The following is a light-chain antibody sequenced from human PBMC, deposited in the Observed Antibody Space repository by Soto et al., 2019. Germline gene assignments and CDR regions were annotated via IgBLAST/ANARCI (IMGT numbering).Light chain of an antibody. J-gene: IGKJ1*01. CDR2: DAS. CDR3: QQYNRYPWT. V-gene: IGKV1-5*01. Sequence: DIQMTQSPSSLSASVGDRVTITCRASQSISSWLAWYHQKPGKAPKFLIYDASSLESGVPSRFSGSGSGTEFTLTLSSLQPDDFGTYSCQQYNRYPWTFSQGTKVEIK. CDR1: QSISSW.